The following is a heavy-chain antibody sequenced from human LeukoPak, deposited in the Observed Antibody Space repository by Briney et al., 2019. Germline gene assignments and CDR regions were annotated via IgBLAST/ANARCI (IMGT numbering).Heavy chain of an antibody. D-gene: IGHD2-15*01. Sequence: GGSLRLSCAASGFTVSSNYMSWVRQAPGKGLEWVSVIYSGGSTYYGDSVKGRFTTSRDNSKNTLYLQMNSLRAEDTAVYYCAREYCSGGSCPRSDAFDTWGQGTMVTVSS. CDR2: IYSGGST. CDR3: AREYCSGGSCPRSDAFDT. CDR1: GFTVSSNY. J-gene: IGHJ3*02. V-gene: IGHV3-66*01.